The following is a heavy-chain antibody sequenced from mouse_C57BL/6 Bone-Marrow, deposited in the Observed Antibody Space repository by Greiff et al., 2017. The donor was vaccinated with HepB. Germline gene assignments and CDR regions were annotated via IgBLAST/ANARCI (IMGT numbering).Heavy chain of an antibody. Sequence: QVQLKQSGPGLVQPSQSLSITCTVSGFSLTSYGVHWVRQSLGKGLEWLGVIWSGGSTDYNAAFISRLSISKDKSKSQVFFKMNSLQADDTAIYYCARSYDYGSLWYAMDYWGQGSSVTVSS. D-gene: IGHD2-4*01. J-gene: IGHJ4*01. CDR2: IWSGGST. V-gene: IGHV2-2*01. CDR1: GFSLTSYG. CDR3: ARSYDYGSLWYAMDY.